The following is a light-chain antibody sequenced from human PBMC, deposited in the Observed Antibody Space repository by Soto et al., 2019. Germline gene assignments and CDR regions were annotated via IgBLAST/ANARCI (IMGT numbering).Light chain of an antibody. CDR3: QQYDSWT. V-gene: IGKV3-20*01. J-gene: IGKJ1*01. CDR2: GAS. CDR1: QSISSPY. Sequence: EIVLTQSPGTLSLSPGERVTLSCRASQSISSPYLAWYQQKPGRAPRLLIDGASSRATGVPDRFSGSGSGTDFTLTISRLEPEDFAVYYCQQYDSWTFGQGTKVDIK.